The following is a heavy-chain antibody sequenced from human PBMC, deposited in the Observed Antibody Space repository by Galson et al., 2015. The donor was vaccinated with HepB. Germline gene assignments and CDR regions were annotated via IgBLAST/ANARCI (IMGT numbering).Heavy chain of an antibody. D-gene: IGHD2-2*01. CDR3: TRERGVVAPGAHFYMDV. CDR1: GFTFSDYH. CDR2: ITNSGGGDSGGTT. J-gene: IGHJ6*03. V-gene: IGHV3-11*01. Sequence: SLRLACAASGFTFSDYHMSWIRQAPGKGLEWVSYITNSGGGDSGGTTYYADSVRGRFTMSRDNAKKSLYLQMNSLRAEDTAVYYCTRERGVVAPGAHFYMDVWGKGTPVPVSS.